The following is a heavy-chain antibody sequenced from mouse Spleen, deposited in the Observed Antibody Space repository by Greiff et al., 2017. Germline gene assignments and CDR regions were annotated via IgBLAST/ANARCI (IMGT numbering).Heavy chain of an antibody. D-gene: IGHD2-1*01. J-gene: IGHJ3*01. CDR3: ARDGALQTFAY. CDR2: INPSTGGT. CDR1: GYSFTGYY. V-gene: IGHV1-42*01. Sequence: VQLQQSGPELVKPGASVKISCKASGYSFTGYYMNWVKQSPEKSLEWIGEINPSTGGTTYNQKFKAKATLTVDKSSSTAYMQLKSLTSEDSAVYYCARDGALQTFAYWGQGTLVTVSA.